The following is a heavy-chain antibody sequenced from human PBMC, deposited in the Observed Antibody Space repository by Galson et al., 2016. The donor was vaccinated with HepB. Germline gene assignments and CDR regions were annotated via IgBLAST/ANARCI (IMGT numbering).Heavy chain of an antibody. CDR1: GLTFSNYA. D-gene: IGHD3-3*01. CDR2: ISHGGRT. V-gene: IGHV3-66*02. J-gene: IGHJ5*02. Sequence: SLRLSCAASGLTFSNYAMNWVRQAPGKGLEWVSVISHGGRTEYSDSVKGRFTLSRDTLKNTVYLQMNSLRPDDTAVYYCARVLRFLELAHRFDPWGQGTQVTVSS. CDR3: ARVLRFLELAHRFDP.